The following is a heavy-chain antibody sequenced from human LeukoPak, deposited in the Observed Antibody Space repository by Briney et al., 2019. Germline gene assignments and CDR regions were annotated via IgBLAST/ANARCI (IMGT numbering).Heavy chain of an antibody. CDR3: ARVPGYYYDSSGYYWDY. CDR1: GFTFSSYW. V-gene: IGHV3-7*01. CDR2: IKQDGSEK. Sequence: GGSLRLSCAASGFTFSSYWMSWVRQAPGKGLEWVANIKQDGSEKYYVDSVKGRFTISRDNAKNSLYLQMNSLRAEDTAVYYCARVPGYYYDSSGYYWDYWGQGTLVTVSS. D-gene: IGHD3-22*01. J-gene: IGHJ4*02.